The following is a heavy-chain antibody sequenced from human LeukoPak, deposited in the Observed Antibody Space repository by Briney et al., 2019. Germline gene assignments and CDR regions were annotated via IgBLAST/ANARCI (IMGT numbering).Heavy chain of an antibody. CDR1: GYTFTSYG. J-gene: IGHJ4*02. CDR2: ISAYNGNT. V-gene: IGHV1-18*01. D-gene: IGHD3-3*01. CDR3: ARDRGYFWSGSSPFDY. Sequence: ASVKVSCKASGYTFTSYGISWARQAPGQGLEWMGWISAYNGNTNYAQKLQGRVTMTTDTSTSTAYMELRSLRSDDTAVYYCARDRGYFWSGSSPFDYWGQGTLVTVSS.